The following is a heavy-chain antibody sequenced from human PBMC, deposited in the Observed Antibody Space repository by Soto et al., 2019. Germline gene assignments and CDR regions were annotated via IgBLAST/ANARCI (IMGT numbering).Heavy chain of an antibody. D-gene: IGHD3-10*01. CDR1: GFTFSSYA. V-gene: IGHV3-23*01. Sequence: LRRSFAASGFTFSSYAMSWVRQAPWKVLEWVSAISGSGGSTYYADSVKGRFTISRDNSKNTLYLQMNSLRAEDTAVYYCAKTEASAWFGHCPQDVWGQGTTVTASS. CDR3: AKTEASAWFGHCPQDV. CDR2: ISGSGGST. J-gene: IGHJ6*02.